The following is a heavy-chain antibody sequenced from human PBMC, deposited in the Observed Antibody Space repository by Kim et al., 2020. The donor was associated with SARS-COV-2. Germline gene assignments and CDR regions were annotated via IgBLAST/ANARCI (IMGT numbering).Heavy chain of an antibody. CDR3: ARLWGAGYSSGWYYYYYCMDV. CDR1: GGSISSYY. D-gene: IGHD6-19*01. Sequence: SETLSLTCTVSGGSISSYYWSWIRQPPGKGLEWIGYIYYSGSTNYNPSLKSRVTISVDTSKNKFPLKLNSVTAADTAVYYCARLWGAGYSSGWYYYYYCMDVWGKVTTVTVSS. V-gene: IGHV4-59*08. CDR2: IYYSGST. J-gene: IGHJ6*03.